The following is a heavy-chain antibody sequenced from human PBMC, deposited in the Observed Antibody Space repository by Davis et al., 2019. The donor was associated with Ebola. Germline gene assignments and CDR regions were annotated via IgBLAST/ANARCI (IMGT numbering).Heavy chain of an antibody. CDR3: VAAAGFY. D-gene: IGHD6-13*01. J-gene: IGHJ4*02. Sequence: GESLKISCAVSGFTFSTYGMHWVRQAPGKGLDWVAVISFDGSNKSYADSVKGRFTISRDNSKNTLYLQMNSLRAEDTAVYYCVAAAGFYWGQGTLVTVSS. V-gene: IGHV3-30*03. CDR1: GFTFSTYG. CDR2: ISFDGSNK.